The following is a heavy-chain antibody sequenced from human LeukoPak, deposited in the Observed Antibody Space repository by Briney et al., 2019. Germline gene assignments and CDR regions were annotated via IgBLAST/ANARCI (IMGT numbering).Heavy chain of an antibody. CDR2: ISSSSSYI. V-gene: IGHV3-21*01. Sequence: GGSLRLSCAASGFTFSSYSMNWVRQAPGKGLEWVSSISSSSSYIYYAGSVKGRFTISRDNAKNSLYLQMNSLRAEDTAVYYCVVVVVAATPFDYWGQGTLVTVSS. CDR1: GFTFSSYS. CDR3: VVVVVAATPFDY. J-gene: IGHJ4*02. D-gene: IGHD2-15*01.